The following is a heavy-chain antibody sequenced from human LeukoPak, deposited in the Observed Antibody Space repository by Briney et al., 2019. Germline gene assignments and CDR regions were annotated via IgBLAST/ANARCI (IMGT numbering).Heavy chain of an antibody. V-gene: IGHV3-30*02. CDR1: GFTFSSYG. Sequence: AGGSLRLSCAASGFTFSSYGMHWVRQAPGRGPEWVAVIRYDGTKKYYADSVKGRFTISRDNSKNTLDLQMDSLRAEDTAVYYCAKDVRGEAAAQDYWGQGALVAVSS. J-gene: IGHJ4*02. CDR3: AKDVRGEAAAQDY. D-gene: IGHD6-13*01. CDR2: IRYDGTKK.